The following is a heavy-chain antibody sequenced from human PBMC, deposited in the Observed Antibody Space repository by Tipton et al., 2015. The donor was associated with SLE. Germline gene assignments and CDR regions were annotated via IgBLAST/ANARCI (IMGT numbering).Heavy chain of an antibody. CDR3: TRKGYGSGSCDALDI. D-gene: IGHD6-19*01. CDR1: GFMFSTYV. V-gene: IGHV3-30*03. CDR2: ISHEGSHQ. J-gene: IGHJ3*02. Sequence: SLRLSCEASGFMFSTYVMHWVRQAPGKGLEWVAVISHEGSHQDYADSVRGRFTISRDQSKNMLYLQMHYPRPDDTGVYYCTRKGYGSGSCDALDIWGQGTRVTVSS.